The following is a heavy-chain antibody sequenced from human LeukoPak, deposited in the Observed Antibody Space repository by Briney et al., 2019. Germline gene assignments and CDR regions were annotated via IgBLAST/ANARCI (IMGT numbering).Heavy chain of an antibody. V-gene: IGHV5-51*01. CDR2: IYPGDSDT. Sequence: GESLKISCKGSGYSFTSYWIGWVRQMPGKGLEWMGIIYPGDSDTRYSPSFQGQVTISADKSISTAHLQWSSLKASDTAMYYCARHGVLTTVTPYYFDYWGQGTLVTVSS. CDR3: ARHGVLTTVTPYYFDY. J-gene: IGHJ4*02. CDR1: GYSFTSYW. D-gene: IGHD4-17*01.